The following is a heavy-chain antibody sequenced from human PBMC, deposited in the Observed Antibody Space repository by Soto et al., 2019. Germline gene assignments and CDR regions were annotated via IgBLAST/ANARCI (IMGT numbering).Heavy chain of an antibody. CDR2: ISYSGST. J-gene: IGHJ4*02. Sequence: SETLSLTCTVSGGSVSSYYWTWLRQSPGRGLEWIGYISYSGSTYYNPSLKSRVTISADTSKNQFSLRMNSMIAADTAVYYCARADPDASVGYWGQGTLVTVSS. CDR1: GGSVSSYY. V-gene: IGHV4-59*02. CDR3: ARADPDASVGY. D-gene: IGHD2-15*01.